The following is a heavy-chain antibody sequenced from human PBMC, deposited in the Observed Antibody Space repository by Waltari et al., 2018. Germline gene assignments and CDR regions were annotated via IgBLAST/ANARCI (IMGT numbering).Heavy chain of an antibody. Sequence: QVQLVQSGAEVKKPGASVKVSCKASGYTFTNHDINWVRQAAGHGLEGMGWMNPNSGNTGYAKKFQGRVTITADESTSTAYMELSSLRSEDTAVYYCASSEQTGTPVGYTFDIWGQGTMVTVSS. V-gene: IGHV1-8*03. J-gene: IGHJ3*02. CDR1: GYTFTNHD. CDR2: MNPNSGNT. CDR3: ASSEQTGTPVGYTFDI. D-gene: IGHD1-1*01.